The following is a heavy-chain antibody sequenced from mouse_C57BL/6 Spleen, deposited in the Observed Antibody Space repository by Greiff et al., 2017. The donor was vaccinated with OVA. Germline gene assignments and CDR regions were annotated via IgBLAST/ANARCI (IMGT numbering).Heavy chain of an antibody. Sequence: EVQRVESGGGLVQPGGSLSLSCAASGFTFTDYYMSWVRQPPGKALEWLGFIRNKANGYTTEYSASVKGRFTISRDNSQSSLYLQMNALRAEDSATYYCARYPLTGTKRDWYFDVWGTGTTVTVSS. V-gene: IGHV7-3*01. CDR2: IRNKANGYTT. CDR3: ARYPLTGTKRDWYFDV. CDR1: GFTFTDYY. D-gene: IGHD4-1*01. J-gene: IGHJ1*03.